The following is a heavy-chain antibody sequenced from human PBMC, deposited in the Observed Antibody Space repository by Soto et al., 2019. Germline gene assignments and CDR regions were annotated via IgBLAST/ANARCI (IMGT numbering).Heavy chain of an antibody. D-gene: IGHD3-3*01. CDR2: INHSGST. CDR1: GGSFSGYY. CDR3: ARNRAYTSIFGVAPGLGWFDP. Sequence: PSETLSLTCAVYGGSFSGYYWGWIRQPPGKGLEWIGEINHSGSTNYNPSLKSRVTISVDTSKNQFSLKLSSVTAADTAVYYCARNRAYTSIFGVAPGLGWFDPWGQGTLVTVSS. V-gene: IGHV4-34*01. J-gene: IGHJ5*02.